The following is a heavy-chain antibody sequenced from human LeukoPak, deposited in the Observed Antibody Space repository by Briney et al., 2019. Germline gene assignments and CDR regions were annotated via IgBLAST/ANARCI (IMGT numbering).Heavy chain of an antibody. CDR2: ISYDGSNK. D-gene: IGHD1-26*01. V-gene: IGHV3-30-3*02. J-gene: IGHJ4*02. Sequence: GGSLRLSCAASGFTFSSYAMHWVRQAPGKGLEWVAVISYDGSNKYYADSVKGRFTISRDNSKNTLFLQMNSLRAEDTAIYYCAKYGPQDSGSSHFDYWGQGALVPSPQ. CDR3: AKYGPQDSGSSHFDY. CDR1: GFTFSSYA.